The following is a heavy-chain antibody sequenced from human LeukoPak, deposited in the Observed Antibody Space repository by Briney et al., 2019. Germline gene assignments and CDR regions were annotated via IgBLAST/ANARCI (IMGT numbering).Heavy chain of an antibody. CDR2: TYYRSKWYN. Sequence: NPSQTLSLTFAISGDSVSSNSAAWNWIRQSPSRGLEWLGRTYYRSKWYNDYAVSVKSRITINPDTSKNQFSLQLNSVTPEDTAVYYCASSEGGSRSGWFDPWGQGTLVTVSS. J-gene: IGHJ5*02. CDR1: GDSVSSNSAA. CDR3: ASSEGGSRSGWFDP. D-gene: IGHD3-10*01. V-gene: IGHV6-1*01.